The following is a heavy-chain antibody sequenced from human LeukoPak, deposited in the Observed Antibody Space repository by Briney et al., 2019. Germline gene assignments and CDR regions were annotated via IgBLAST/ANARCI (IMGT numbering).Heavy chain of an antibody. Sequence: GGSLRLSCAASGFSFHNFGMSWVRQAPGKGLEWVSTISGSGDTTYYADSVKGGFTISKDNSKNTLYLQLNSLRVEDTAVYFCAKADTPLPLRGPYFDYWGQGTLVTVSS. D-gene: IGHD3-16*01. CDR2: ISGSGDTT. J-gene: IGHJ4*02. V-gene: IGHV3-23*01. CDR3: AKADTPLPLRGPYFDY. CDR1: GFSFHNFG.